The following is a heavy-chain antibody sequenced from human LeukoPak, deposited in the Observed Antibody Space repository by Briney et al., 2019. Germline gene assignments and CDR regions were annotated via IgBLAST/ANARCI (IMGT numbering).Heavy chain of an antibody. V-gene: IGHV3-21*01. CDR2: ISSSSSYI. J-gene: IGHJ4*02. Sequence: GGSLRLSCAASGFTFSSYSMNWVRQAPGKGLEWVSSISSSSSYIYYADSVKGRFTISRDNAENSLYLQMNSLRAEDTAVYYCARDLRTQYYYDSSTYYYYFDYWGQGTLVTVSS. CDR3: ARDLRTQYYYDSSTYYYYFDY. CDR1: GFTFSSYS. D-gene: IGHD3-22*01.